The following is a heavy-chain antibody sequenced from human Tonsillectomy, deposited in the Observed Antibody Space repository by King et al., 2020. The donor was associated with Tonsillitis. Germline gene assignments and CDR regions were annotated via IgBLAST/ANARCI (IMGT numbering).Heavy chain of an antibody. V-gene: IGHV2-5*01. D-gene: IGHD3-10*01. CDR1: GFSLSTSRVG. CDR3: AHTFHGSGDFDD. CDR2: IYWNDDK. J-gene: IGHJ4*02. Sequence: TLKESGPTLVKPTQTLTLTCTFSGFSLSTSRVGVGWIRQPPGKALEWLAMIYWNDDKRYSPSLKSRLTITKDTSKNQVVLTMTNMDPVDTATYYCAHTFHGSGDFDDWGQGTLVTVSS.